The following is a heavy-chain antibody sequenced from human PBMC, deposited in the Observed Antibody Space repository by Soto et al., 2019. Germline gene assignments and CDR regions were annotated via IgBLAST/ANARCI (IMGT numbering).Heavy chain of an antibody. V-gene: IGHV4-34*12. J-gene: IGHJ5*02. CDR2: IIHSGST. Sequence: QVQLQQWGAGLLKPSETLSLTCAVYGGSFSGYYWSWIRQPPGKGLEWIGEIIHSGSTNYNPSLKSRVTLSVDTSKNQFSLKLSSVTAAETAVYYCARALARGGYCSSTSSRKNWFYPWGQGTLVTVSS. CDR3: ARALARGGYCSSTSSRKNWFYP. CDR1: GGSFSGYY. D-gene: IGHD2-2*01.